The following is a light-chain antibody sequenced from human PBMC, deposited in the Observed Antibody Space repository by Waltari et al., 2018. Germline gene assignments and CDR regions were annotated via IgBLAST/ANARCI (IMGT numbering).Light chain of an antibody. CDR3: FSYAGTSSGV. CDR1: SSDIGFYKL. Sequence: QSPLTQPASVSGSPGQSITISCTGTSSDIGFYKLVSWYQQYPGKAPKVMIYEVTKRPSWVSNRFSGSKSGNTASLTISGLQAEDEADYYCFSYAGTSSGVFGTGTKVTVL. V-gene: IGLV2-23*02. CDR2: EVT. J-gene: IGLJ1*01.